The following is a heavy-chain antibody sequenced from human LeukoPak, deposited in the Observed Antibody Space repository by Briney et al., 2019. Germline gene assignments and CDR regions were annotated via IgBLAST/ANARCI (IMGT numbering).Heavy chain of an antibody. V-gene: IGHV3-30-3*01. Sequence: GSLRPSCAASGFTFRSYGMHWVRQAPGQGLEWVAVISYDGSNKYYADSVKGRFTISGDNSKNTLYLQMNSLRAEDTAVYYCARDRGTASDYWGQGTLVTVSS. CDR1: GFTFRSYG. J-gene: IGHJ4*02. D-gene: IGHD5-18*01. CDR3: ARDRGTASDY. CDR2: ISYDGSNK.